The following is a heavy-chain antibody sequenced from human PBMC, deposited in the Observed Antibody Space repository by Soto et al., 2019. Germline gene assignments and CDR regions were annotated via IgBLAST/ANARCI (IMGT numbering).Heavy chain of an antibody. J-gene: IGHJ4*02. V-gene: IGHV3-11*06. CDR2: ISSSSSYT. Sequence: GGSLRLSCAASGFTFSDYYMSWIRQAPGKGLEWVSYISSSSSYTNYADSVKGRFTISRDNAKNSLYLQMNSLRAEDTAVYYCARDLGDTAIVNFDYWGQGTLVTVSS. CDR1: GFTFSDYY. D-gene: IGHD5-18*01. CDR3: ARDLGDTAIVNFDY.